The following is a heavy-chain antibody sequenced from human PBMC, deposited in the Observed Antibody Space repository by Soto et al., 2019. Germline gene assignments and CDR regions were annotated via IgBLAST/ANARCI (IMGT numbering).Heavy chain of an antibody. Sequence: QVQLQESGPGLVKPSETLSLTCTVSGGSISSYYWSWIRQPAGKGLQWIGRIYTRGSTNYNPSLKSRVTMSVDTSKNQFSLKLSSVTSADTAVYYCARACSSTSCYDVFDSWGQGTLVTVSS. CDR1: GGSISSYY. J-gene: IGHJ4*02. CDR3: ARACSSTSCYDVFDS. D-gene: IGHD2-2*01. CDR2: IYTRGST. V-gene: IGHV4-4*07.